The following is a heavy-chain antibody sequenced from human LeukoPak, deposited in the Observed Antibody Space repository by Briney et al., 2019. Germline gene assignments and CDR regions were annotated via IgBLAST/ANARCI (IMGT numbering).Heavy chain of an antibody. D-gene: IGHD3-10*01. CDR1: GFTFSSYS. CDR2: ISSSSSYI. Sequence: GGSLRLSCAASGFTFSSYSMNWVRRAPGKGLEWVSSISSSSSYIYYADSVKGRFTISRDNAKNSLYLQMNSLRAEDTAVYYCARDLKYYGSGGDQGYFDYWGQGTLVTVSS. CDR3: ARDLKYYGSGGDQGYFDY. J-gene: IGHJ4*02. V-gene: IGHV3-21*01.